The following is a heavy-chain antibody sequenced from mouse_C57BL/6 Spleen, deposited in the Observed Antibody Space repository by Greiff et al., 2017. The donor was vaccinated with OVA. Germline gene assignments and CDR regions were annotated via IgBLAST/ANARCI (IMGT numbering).Heavy chain of an antibody. CDR3: ASRANWVYYYAMDY. D-gene: IGHD4-1*01. Sequence: EVQLQQSGPELVKPGASVKISCKASGYTFTDYYMNWVKQSHGKSLEWIGDINPNNGGTSYNQKFKGKATLTVDKSSSTAYMELRSLTSEDSAVYYCASRANWVYYYAMDYWGQGTSVTVSS. J-gene: IGHJ4*01. V-gene: IGHV1-26*01. CDR1: GYTFTDYY. CDR2: INPNNGGT.